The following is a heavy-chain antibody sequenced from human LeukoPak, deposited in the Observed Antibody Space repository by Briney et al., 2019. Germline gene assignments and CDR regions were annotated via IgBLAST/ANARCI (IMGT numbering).Heavy chain of an antibody. CDR2: IYHSGST. CDR1: GGSISSGGYS. J-gene: IGHJ4*02. CDR3: ARRGARMNFDY. V-gene: IGHV4-30-2*01. D-gene: IGHD1-26*01. Sequence: SQTLSLTCAVSGGSISSGGYSWRWIRQPPGKGLEWIGYIYHSGSTYYNPSLKSRVTISVDRSKNQFSLKLSSVTAADTAVYYCARRGARMNFDYWGQGTLVTVSS.